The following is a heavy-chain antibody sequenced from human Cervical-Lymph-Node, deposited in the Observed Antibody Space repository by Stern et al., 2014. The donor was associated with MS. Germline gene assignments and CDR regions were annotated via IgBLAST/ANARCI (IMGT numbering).Heavy chain of an antibody. D-gene: IGHD1-26*01. CDR2: IYWDDDE. J-gene: IGHJ4*02. CDR3: VQHRGTYWAWD. V-gene: IGHV2-5*02. CDR1: GVSLKTTGVG. Sequence: QITLKESGPPLVKPTQTLTLTCTFSGVSLKTTGVGVGWIRQPPGRALEWLALIYWDDDERYNPSLKARLSISKDTSKNQVALSVTNMDPFDTATYYCVQHRGTYWAWDWGQGVMVTVSS.